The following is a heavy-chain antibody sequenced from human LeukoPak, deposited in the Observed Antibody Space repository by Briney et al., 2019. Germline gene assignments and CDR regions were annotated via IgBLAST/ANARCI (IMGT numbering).Heavy chain of an antibody. CDR3: ARARGIAAAAYYFDY. J-gene: IGHJ4*02. Sequence: GGSLRLSCAASGSTVSSNYMSWVRQAPGKGLEWVSVIYSGGSTYYADSVKGRFTISRDNSKNTLYLQMNSLRAEDTAVYYCARARGIAAAAYYFDYWGQGTLVTVSS. CDR2: IYSGGST. CDR1: GSTVSSNY. V-gene: IGHV3-53*01. D-gene: IGHD6-13*01.